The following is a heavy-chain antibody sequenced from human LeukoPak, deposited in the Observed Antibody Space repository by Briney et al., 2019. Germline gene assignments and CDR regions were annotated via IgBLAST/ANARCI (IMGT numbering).Heavy chain of an antibody. D-gene: IGHD3-10*01. CDR3: ATTLGVEQYYYGSGSLLPPDY. CDR2: FDPEDGET. J-gene: IGHJ4*02. Sequence: GASVKVSCKVSGDTLTELSMHWVRQAPGKGLEWMGGFDPEDGETIYAQKFRGRVTMTEDTSTDTAYMELSSLRSEDTAVYYCATTLGVEQYYYGSGSLLPPDYWGQGTLVTVSS. V-gene: IGHV1-24*01. CDR1: GDTLTELS.